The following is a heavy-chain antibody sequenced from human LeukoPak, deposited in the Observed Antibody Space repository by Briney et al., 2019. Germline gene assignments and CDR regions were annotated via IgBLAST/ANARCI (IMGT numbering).Heavy chain of an antibody. V-gene: IGHV1-2*02. CDR1: GYTFTGYY. D-gene: IGHD1-26*01. CDR2: INPKSGGT. Sequence: VASVKVSCTASGYTFTGYYMHWVRQAPGQGLEWMGWINPKSGGTNYAQKFQGRVTMTRDTSISTAYMDLSRLKSDDTAVHYCARDSGSYVYFDYWGQGTLVTVSS. J-gene: IGHJ4*02. CDR3: ARDSGSYVYFDY.